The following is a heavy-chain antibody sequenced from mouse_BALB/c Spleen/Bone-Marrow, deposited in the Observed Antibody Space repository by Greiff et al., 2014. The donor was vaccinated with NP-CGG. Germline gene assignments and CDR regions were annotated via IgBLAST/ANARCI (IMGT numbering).Heavy chain of an antibody. J-gene: IGHJ3*01. V-gene: IGHV1-7*01. D-gene: IGHD3-2*01. Sequence: QVQLQQSGAELAKPGASVKMSCKASGYTFTSYWMHWVKQRPGQGLEWIGYINPSAGNTEYNQRFKDKATLTGDKSSSTAYMHLSSLTSEDSAVYYCARSGTGRTTGFVYWGQGTLVTDSA. CDR3: ARSGTGRTTGFVY. CDR1: GYTFTSYW. CDR2: INPSAGNT.